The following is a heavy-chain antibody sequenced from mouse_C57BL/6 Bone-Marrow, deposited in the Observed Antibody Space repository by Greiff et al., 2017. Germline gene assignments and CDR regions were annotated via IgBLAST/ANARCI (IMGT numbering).Heavy chain of an antibody. Sequence: QVQLQQPGAELVMPGASVKLSCKASGYTFTSYWMHWVKQRPGQGLEWIGEIDPSASYTNYNQKFKGKSTLTVDKSSSTAYMQLSSLTSEDSAVXYCARWGHGNYWYFDVWGTGTTVTVSS. CDR1: GYTFTSYW. CDR3: ARWGHGNYWYFDV. J-gene: IGHJ1*03. D-gene: IGHD2-1*01. CDR2: IDPSASYT. V-gene: IGHV1-69*01.